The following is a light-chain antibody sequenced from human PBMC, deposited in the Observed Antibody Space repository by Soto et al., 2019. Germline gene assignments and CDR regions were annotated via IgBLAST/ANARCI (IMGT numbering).Light chain of an antibody. Sequence: EIVLTQSPATLSLSPGDRATLSCRASQSVSSYLVWYQQKPGQAPRLLIYDASNRATGIPARFSGSGPGTDFTLTISRLEPEDFAVYYCQQYGSSPWTFGQGTKVDIK. V-gene: IGKV3-20*01. CDR1: QSVSSY. J-gene: IGKJ1*01. CDR2: DAS. CDR3: QQYGSSPWT.